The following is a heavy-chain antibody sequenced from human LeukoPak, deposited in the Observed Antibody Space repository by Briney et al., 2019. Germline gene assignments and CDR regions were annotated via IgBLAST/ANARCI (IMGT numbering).Heavy chain of an antibody. Sequence: PGGSLRLSCTASGFTFGEYAVSWVRQAPGRGVERVGFIGSKAYGGTTEYAASVEGRFIISRDDSRGVAYLQMTSLKTEDTVVYYCGSSTGYYSAYFDYWGQGTLVTVSS. V-gene: IGHV3-49*04. CDR1: GFTFGEYA. D-gene: IGHD3-22*01. CDR3: GSSTGYYSAYFDY. J-gene: IGHJ4*02. CDR2: IGSKAYGGTT.